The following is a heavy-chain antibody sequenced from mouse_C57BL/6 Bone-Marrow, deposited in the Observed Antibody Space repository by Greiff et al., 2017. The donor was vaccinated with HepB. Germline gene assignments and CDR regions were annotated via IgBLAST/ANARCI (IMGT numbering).Heavy chain of an antibody. CDR3: ARLPSY. Sequence: DVKLVESGPGLVKPSQSLSLTCSVTGYSITSGYYWNWIRQFPGNKLEWMGYISYDGSNNYNPSLKNRISITRDTSKNQFFLKLNSVTTEDTATYCCARLPSYWGQGTTLTVSS. D-gene: IGHD5-5*01. CDR2: ISYDGSN. CDR1: GYSITSGYY. V-gene: IGHV3-6*01. J-gene: IGHJ2*01.